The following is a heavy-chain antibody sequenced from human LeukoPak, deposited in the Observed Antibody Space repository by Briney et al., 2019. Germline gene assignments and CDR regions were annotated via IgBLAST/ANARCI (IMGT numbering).Heavy chain of an antibody. J-gene: IGHJ4*02. Sequence: SETLSLTCTVSGGSISSYYWSWIRQPPGKGLEWIGYIYYSGSTNYNPSLKSRVTISVDTSKNQFSLKLSSVTAADTAVYYCARTLGISFDYWGQGTLVTVSS. D-gene: IGHD7-27*01. CDR1: GGSISSYY. CDR2: IYYSGST. V-gene: IGHV4-59*01. CDR3: ARTLGISFDY.